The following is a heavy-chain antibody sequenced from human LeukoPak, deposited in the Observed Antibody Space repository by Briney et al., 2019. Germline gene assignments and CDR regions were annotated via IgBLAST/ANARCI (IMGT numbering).Heavy chain of an antibody. Sequence: GGSLRLSCAASGFTFSTYWMTWVRQAPGKELEWVANIKQDGGETYYVDSVKGRFTISRDNAKNSLYLQMNSLRAEDTALYYCARLRGGAYWGQGTLVTVSS. V-gene: IGHV3-7*01. CDR3: ARLRGGAY. CDR2: IKQDGGET. CDR1: GFTFSTYW. D-gene: IGHD3-10*01. J-gene: IGHJ4*02.